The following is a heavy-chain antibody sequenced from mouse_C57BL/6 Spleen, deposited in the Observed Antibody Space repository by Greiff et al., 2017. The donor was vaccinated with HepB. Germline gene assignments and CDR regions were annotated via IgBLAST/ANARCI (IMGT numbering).Heavy chain of an antibody. D-gene: IGHD1-1*01. V-gene: IGHV2-9-1*01. CDR1: GFSLTSYA. CDR3: ATSIYYYGSSSSYWYFDV. J-gene: IGHJ1*03. CDR2: IWTGGGT. Sequence: VKLVESGPGLVAPSQSLSITCTVSGFSLTSYAISWVRQPPGKGLEWLGVIWTGGGTNYNSALKSRLSISKDNSKSQVFLKMNSLQTDDTARYYCATSIYYYGSSSSYWYFDVWGTGTTVTVAS.